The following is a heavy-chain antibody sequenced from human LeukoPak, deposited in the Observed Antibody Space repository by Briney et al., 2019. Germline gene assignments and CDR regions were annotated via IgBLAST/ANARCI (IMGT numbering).Heavy chain of an antibody. D-gene: IGHD3-10*01. CDR2: INPNSGGT. J-gene: IGHJ3*02. CDR1: GYTFTSCG. Sequence: ASVKVSCKASGYTFTSCGISWVRQAPGQGLEWMGWINPNSGGTNYAQKFQGWVTMTRDTSTSTAYMELRSLRSDDTAVYYCARDERVYYYGSGSYPSGGAFDIWGQGTMVTASS. CDR3: ARDERVYYYGSGSYPSGGAFDI. V-gene: IGHV1-18*01.